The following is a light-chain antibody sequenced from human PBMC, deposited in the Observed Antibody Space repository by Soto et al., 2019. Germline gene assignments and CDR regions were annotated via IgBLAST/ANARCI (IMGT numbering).Light chain of an antibody. V-gene: IGKV3-20*01. CDR3: QQYGSSPLS. J-gene: IGKJ4*01. CDR2: CAS. CDR1: QSVSSSY. Sequence: EIVLTQSPGTLSLSPGERATLSCRASQSVSSSYLAWYKQKPGQAPRLLIYCASSSATGIPDRFSGSGSGTDFTLTISRLEPEDFAVYYCQQYGSSPLSFGGGTKVEIK.